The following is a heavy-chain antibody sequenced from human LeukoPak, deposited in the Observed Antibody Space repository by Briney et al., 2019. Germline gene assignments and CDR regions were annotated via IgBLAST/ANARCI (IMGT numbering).Heavy chain of an antibody. CDR2: IYYSGST. D-gene: IGHD3-22*01. Sequence: SETLSLTCTVSGGSISSGSYYWNWIRQRPGKGLEWIGHIYYSGSTDYNPSLKSRVTISVDTSKNQFSLRLSSVTAADTAVYSCARGGDSSGYYPFDYWGQGTLVTVSS. J-gene: IGHJ4*02. V-gene: IGHV4-31*03. CDR3: ARGGDSSGYYPFDY. CDR1: GGSISSGSYY.